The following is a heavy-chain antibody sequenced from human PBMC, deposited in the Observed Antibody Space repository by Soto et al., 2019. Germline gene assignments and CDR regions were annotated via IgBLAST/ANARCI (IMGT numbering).Heavy chain of an antibody. CDR2: ISYDGSNK. D-gene: IGHD6-19*01. CDR3: AKDQKQWLVLGFDY. Sequence: GGSLRLSCAASGFTFSSYGMHWVRQAPGKGLEWVAVISYDGSNKYYADSVKGRFTISRDNSKNTLYLQMNSLRAEDTAVYYCAKDQKQWLVLGFDYWGQGTLVTVSS. CDR1: GFTFSSYG. J-gene: IGHJ4*02. V-gene: IGHV3-30*18.